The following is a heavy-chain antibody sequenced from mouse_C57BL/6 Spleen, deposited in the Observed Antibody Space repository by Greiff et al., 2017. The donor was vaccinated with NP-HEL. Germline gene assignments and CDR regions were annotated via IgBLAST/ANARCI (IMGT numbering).Heavy chain of an antibody. V-gene: IGHV1-61*01. CDR2: IYPSDSET. Sequence: VQLQQPGAELVRPGSSVKLSCKASGYTFTSYWMDWVKQRPGQGLEWIGNIYPSDSETHYNQKFKDKATLTVDKSSSTAYMQLSSLTSEDSAVYYCARWLGYYFDYWGQGTTLTVSS. D-gene: IGHD3-3*01. J-gene: IGHJ2*01. CDR1: GYTFTSYW. CDR3: ARWLGYYFDY.